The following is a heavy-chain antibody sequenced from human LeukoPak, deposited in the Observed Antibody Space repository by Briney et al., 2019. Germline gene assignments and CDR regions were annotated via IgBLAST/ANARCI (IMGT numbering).Heavy chain of an antibody. J-gene: IGHJ6*02. D-gene: IGHD2-15*01. CDR1: GGTFSSYA. Sequence: ASVNVSCTASGGTFSSYAISWVRQAPGQGLEWMGGIIPIFGTANYAQKFQGRVTITADESTSTAYMELSSLRSEDTAVYYCARRCSGGSCYSGYYYGMDVWGQGTTVTVSS. CDR3: ARRCSGGSCYSGYYYGMDV. CDR2: IIPIFGTA. V-gene: IGHV1-69*13.